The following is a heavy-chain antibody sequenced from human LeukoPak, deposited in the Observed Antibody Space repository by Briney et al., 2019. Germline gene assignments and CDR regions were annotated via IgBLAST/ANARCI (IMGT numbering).Heavy chain of an antibody. J-gene: IGHJ1*01. CDR2: ISSSGGGT. CDR3: ARGFTEYFQH. V-gene: IGHV3-23*01. Sequence: GGSLRLSCAASGFTFKSYAMTWVRQAPGKGLEWVSTISSSGGGTFYADSVKGRFTISRDNSKNTLYLQMNSLTVEDTAVYYCARGFTEYFQHWGQGTLVTVSS. CDR1: GFTFKSYA.